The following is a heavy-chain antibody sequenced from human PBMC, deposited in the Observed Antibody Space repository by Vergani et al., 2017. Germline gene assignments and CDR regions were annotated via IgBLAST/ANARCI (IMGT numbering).Heavy chain of an antibody. CDR3: ARLQGIQLWPHGVYYYYYGMDV. D-gene: IGHD5-18*01. J-gene: IGHJ6*02. Sequence: QVQLVESGGGVVQPGRSLRLSCAASGFTFSSYGMHWVRQAPGKGLEWVAVIWYDGSNKYYADSVNGRFTISRDNSKNTLYLQMNSLRAEDTAVYYCARLQGIQLWPHGVYYYYYGMDVWGQGTTVTVSS. CDR1: GFTFSSYG. V-gene: IGHV3-33*01. CDR2: IWYDGSNK.